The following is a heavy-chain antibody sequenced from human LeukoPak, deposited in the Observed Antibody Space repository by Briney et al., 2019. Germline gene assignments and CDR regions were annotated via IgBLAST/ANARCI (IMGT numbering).Heavy chain of an antibody. CDR3: ARAPMYCSSTSCYLDY. CDR1: GFTFSSYG. Sequence: QPGGSLRLSCAASGFTFSSYGMHWVRQAPGKGLEWVAVTWYDGSNKYYADSVKGRFTISRDNSKNTLYLQMNSLRAEDTAVYYCARAPMYCSSTSCYLDYWGQGTLVTVSS. CDR2: TWYDGSNK. J-gene: IGHJ4*02. V-gene: IGHV3-33*01. D-gene: IGHD2-2*01.